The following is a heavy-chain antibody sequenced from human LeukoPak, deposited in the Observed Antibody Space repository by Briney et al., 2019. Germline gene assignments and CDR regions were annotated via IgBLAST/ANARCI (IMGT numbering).Heavy chain of an antibody. CDR1: GYTFSHYA. D-gene: IGHD3-10*01. CDR3: ARVEEGYGSGRRGNFYYYYMDV. CDR2: INSNTGNP. Sequence: GASVKVSCKASGYTFSHYATNWVRQAPGQGLEWMGWINSNTGNPTYAQGFTGRFVFSLDTSVSTAYLQISSLKAEDTAVYYCARVEEGYGSGRRGNFYYYYMDVWGKGTTVTISS. J-gene: IGHJ6*03. V-gene: IGHV7-4-1*02.